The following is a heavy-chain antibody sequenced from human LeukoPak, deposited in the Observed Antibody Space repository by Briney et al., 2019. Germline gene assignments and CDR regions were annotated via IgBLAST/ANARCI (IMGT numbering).Heavy chain of an antibody. CDR2: IRWNGGST. J-gene: IGHJ4*02. D-gene: IGHD3-10*01. V-gene: IGHV3-20*04. Sequence: GGSLRLSCAASGFTFDDYGMSWVRQPPGKGLEWVTFIRWNGGSTGYADSVKGRFTISRDNAKNSLYLQMGSLRAEDTAVYYCARAGRGYYGSGSYINFDYWGQGTLVTVSS. CDR1: GFTFDDYG. CDR3: ARAGRGYYGSGSYINFDY.